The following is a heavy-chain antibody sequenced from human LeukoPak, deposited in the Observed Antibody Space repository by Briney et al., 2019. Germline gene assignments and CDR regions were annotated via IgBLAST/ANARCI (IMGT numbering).Heavy chain of an antibody. J-gene: IGHJ4*02. D-gene: IGHD5-18*01. CDR2: INPNSGGT. CDR3: AREYSYGYSYYFDY. CDR1: GYTFTGYY. Sequence: ASVKVSCKASGYTFTGYYMHWVRQAPGRGLEWMRWINPNSGGTNYAQKFQGRVTMTRDTSISTAYMELSRLRSDDTAVYFCAREYSYGYSYYFDYWGQGTLVTVSS. V-gene: IGHV1-2*02.